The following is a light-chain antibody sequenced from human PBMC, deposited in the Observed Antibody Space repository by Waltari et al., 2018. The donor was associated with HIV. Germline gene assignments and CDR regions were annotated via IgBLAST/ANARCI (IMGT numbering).Light chain of an antibody. V-gene: IGLV1-51*01. CDR2: DNN. J-gene: IGLJ3*02. CDR1: SSKIGNLY. Sequence: QSVLTQPPSVSAAPGPKVTISCSETSSKIGNLYVSWYQQLPGTAPKLLIYDNNKRPSGIPDRCSGSKSGTTATLGITGLQTGDEADYYCGRWDSSLSGHWVFGGGTKLTVL. CDR3: GRWDSSLSGHWV.